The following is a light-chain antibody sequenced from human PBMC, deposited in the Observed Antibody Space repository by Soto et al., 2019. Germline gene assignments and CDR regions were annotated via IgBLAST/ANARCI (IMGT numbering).Light chain of an antibody. Sequence: EIVLTQSPATLSLSPGERATFSCRASQSVSTYLAWYQQKLGQAPRLLIYDASNRATGVPARFSGSGSGTDFTLTISSLEPEDFAVYYCQQRSNWPLTSGGGTKVEIK. CDR3: QQRSNWPLT. CDR1: QSVSTY. V-gene: IGKV3-11*01. CDR2: DAS. J-gene: IGKJ4*01.